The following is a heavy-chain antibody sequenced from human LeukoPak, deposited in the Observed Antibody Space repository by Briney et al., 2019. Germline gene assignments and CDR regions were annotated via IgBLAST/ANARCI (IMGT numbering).Heavy chain of an antibody. V-gene: IGHV4-30-2*01. CDR2: IYHSGST. CDR1: GGSISSGGYY. Sequence: SQTLSLTCTVSGGSISSGGYYWSWIRQPPGKGLEWIGYIYHSGSTYYNPSLKSRVTISVDRFKNQFSLKLSSVTAADTAVYYCARDLEEGDWFDPWGQGTLVTVSS. CDR3: ARDLEEGDWFDP. J-gene: IGHJ5*02. D-gene: IGHD1-1*01.